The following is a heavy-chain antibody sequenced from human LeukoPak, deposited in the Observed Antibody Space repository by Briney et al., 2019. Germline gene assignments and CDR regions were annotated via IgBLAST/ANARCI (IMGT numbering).Heavy chain of an antibody. CDR2: IRSKAYSGTT. Sequence: GGSLRLSCTASGFTFDDYAMSWFRQAPGKGLEWVGFIRSKAYSGTTEYAASVKGRFTISRDDSKSIAYLQMNSLRTEDTAVYYCTRAQYYDFWSGYYMDVWGKGTTVTVSS. D-gene: IGHD3-3*01. V-gene: IGHV3-49*03. CDR1: GFTFDDYA. CDR3: TRAQYYDFWSGYYMDV. J-gene: IGHJ6*03.